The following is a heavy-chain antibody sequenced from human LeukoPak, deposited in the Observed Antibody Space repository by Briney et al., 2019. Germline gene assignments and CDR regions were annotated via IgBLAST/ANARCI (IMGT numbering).Heavy chain of an antibody. Sequence: GGSLRLSCAASGFSFSSYWMSWVRQAPGKGLEWVANIKEDGSDKNYADSVKGRFTISRDNAKNSLYLQMNTLRAEDTAVYYCGRSGIVTTAVPFWGQGTLVTVSS. D-gene: IGHD1-26*01. CDR2: IKEDGSDK. CDR3: GRSGIVTTAVPF. J-gene: IGHJ4*02. CDR1: GFSFSSYW. V-gene: IGHV3-7*01.